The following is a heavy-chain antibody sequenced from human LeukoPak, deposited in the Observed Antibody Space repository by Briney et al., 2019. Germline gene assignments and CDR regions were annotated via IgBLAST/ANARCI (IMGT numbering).Heavy chain of an antibody. CDR3: ARGPGSGLAYDQPFDY. Sequence: TLSLTCTVSGGSISSGGYYWTWIRQHPGKGLEWIGYIYYSGSTYYNPSLKSRVGISVDTSKNQFSLKLRSVTAADTAVYYCARGPGSGLAYDQPFDYWGPGTMVTVSS. J-gene: IGHJ4*02. V-gene: IGHV4-31*03. CDR1: GGSISSGGYY. CDR2: IYYSGST. D-gene: IGHD6-19*01.